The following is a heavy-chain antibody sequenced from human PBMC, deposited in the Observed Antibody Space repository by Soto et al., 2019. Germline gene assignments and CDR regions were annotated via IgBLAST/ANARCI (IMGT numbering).Heavy chain of an antibody. CDR2: IYHSGSS. D-gene: IGHD3-9*01. Sequence: SETLSLTCTVSGGSISPYYWIWIRQPPGKGLEWIGYIYHSGSSNYNPSLKSRVTISVDTSKNQFSLKLSSVTAADTAVYYCARAVAYYDILTGYSDRLSFDYWGQGTLVTVSS. CDR3: ARAVAYYDILTGYSDRLSFDY. J-gene: IGHJ4*02. V-gene: IGHV4-59*01. CDR1: GGSISPYY.